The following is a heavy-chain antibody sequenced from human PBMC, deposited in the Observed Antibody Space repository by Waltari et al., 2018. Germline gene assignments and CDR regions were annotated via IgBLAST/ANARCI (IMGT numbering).Heavy chain of an antibody. CDR2: ISSNGGST. CDR1: GFTFSSYA. Sequence: EVQLVESGGGLVQPGGSLRLSCAASGFTFSSYAMHWVRQAPGKGLEYVSAISSNGGSTYYANSVKGRFTISRDNSKNTLYRQMGSLRAEDMAVYYCARALYSGYDFYAFDIWGQGTMVTVSS. CDR3: ARALYSGYDFYAFDI. J-gene: IGHJ3*02. V-gene: IGHV3-64*01. D-gene: IGHD5-12*01.